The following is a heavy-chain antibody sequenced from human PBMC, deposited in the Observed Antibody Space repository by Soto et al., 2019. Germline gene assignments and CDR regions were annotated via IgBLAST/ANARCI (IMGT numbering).Heavy chain of an antibody. CDR2: IIPIFGTA. J-gene: IGHJ3*02. D-gene: IGHD3-9*01. CDR1: GGTFSSYA. V-gene: IGHV1-69*13. CDR3: ARDHRILRYFDWPNLDAFDI. Sequence: PRASVKVSCKASGGTFSSYAISWVRQARGQGLEWMGGIIPIFGTANYAQKFQGRVTITADESTSTAYMELSSLRSEDTAVYYCARDHRILRYFDWPNLDAFDIWGQGTMVT.